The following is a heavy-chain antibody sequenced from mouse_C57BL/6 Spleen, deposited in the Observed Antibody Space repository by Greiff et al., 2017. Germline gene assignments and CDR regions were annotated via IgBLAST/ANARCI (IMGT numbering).Heavy chain of an antibody. Sequence: EVKLMESGPGMVKPSQSLSLTCTATGYSITSGYVWHWIRHFPGNKLEWMGYISYSGSTNYNPSLKSRITITHDTSKNHFFLKLNSVTTEDTATYYCARGYSNYFFDYWGQGTTLTVSS. V-gene: IGHV3-1*01. D-gene: IGHD2-5*01. J-gene: IGHJ2*01. CDR2: ISYSGST. CDR1: GYSITSGYV. CDR3: ARGYSNYFFDY.